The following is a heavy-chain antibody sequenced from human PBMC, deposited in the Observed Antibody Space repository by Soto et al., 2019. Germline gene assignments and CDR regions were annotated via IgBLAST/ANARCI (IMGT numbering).Heavy chain of an antibody. D-gene: IGHD6-13*01. CDR1: GGTFSSYA. CDR2: IIPIFGTA. V-gene: IGHV1-69*13. CDR3: ARDRIAAAGPYFDY. J-gene: IGHJ4*02. Sequence: SVKVSCKASGGTFSSYAISWVRQAPGQGLEWMGGIIPIFGTANYAQKFQGRVTITADESTSTAYMELGSLRSEDTVVYYCARDRIAAAGPYFDYWGQGTLVTVSS.